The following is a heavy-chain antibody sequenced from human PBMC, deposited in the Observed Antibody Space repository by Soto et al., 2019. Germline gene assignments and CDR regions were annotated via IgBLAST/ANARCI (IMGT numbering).Heavy chain of an antibody. J-gene: IGHJ4*02. CDR2: IYTSGAT. Sequence: SETLSLTCRVSGSSFSNFYWSWIRQPAGKGLEWIGRIYTSGATSYNPSLKSRVTMSVDTSQTQMSLNLRSVTAADTAVYYCARGGIQLSYAFDYWGQGILVTVSS. CDR1: GSSFSNFY. CDR3: ARGGIQLSYAFDY. D-gene: IGHD1-1*01. V-gene: IGHV4-4*07.